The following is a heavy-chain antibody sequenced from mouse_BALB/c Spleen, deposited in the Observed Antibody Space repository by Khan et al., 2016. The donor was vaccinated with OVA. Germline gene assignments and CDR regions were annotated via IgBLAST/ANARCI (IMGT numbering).Heavy chain of an antibody. CDR2: FYPGSGST. CDR3: ARSGYGSLGY. Sequence: QVQLQQPGPVLVKPGASVKMSCKASGYTFTDYIINWVRQRTGQGLEWIGQFYPGSGSTYYNEKFKGKATLTADKSSNTAYMQLRSLTSEDSAVYFCARSGYGSLGYWGQGTTLTVSS. CDR1: GYTFTDYI. J-gene: IGHJ2*01. D-gene: IGHD1-1*01. V-gene: IGHV1-77*01.